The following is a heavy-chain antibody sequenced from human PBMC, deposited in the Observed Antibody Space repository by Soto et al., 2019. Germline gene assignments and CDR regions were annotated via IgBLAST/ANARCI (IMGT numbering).Heavy chain of an antibody. CDR2: ISAYNGNT. CDR3: ARGYSSGWYRDAFDI. J-gene: IGHJ3*02. V-gene: IGHV1-18*01. CDR1: GYTFTSYG. D-gene: IGHD6-19*01. Sequence: ASVKVSCKASGYTFTSYGIIWVRQAPGQGLEWMGWISAYNGNTNYAQKLQGRVTMTTDTSTSTAYMELRSLRSDDTAVYYCARGYSSGWYRDAFDIWGQGTMVTVSS.